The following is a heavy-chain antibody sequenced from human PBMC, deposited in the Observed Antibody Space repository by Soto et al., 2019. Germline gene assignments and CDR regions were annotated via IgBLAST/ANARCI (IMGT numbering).Heavy chain of an antibody. J-gene: IGHJ6*02. CDR1: GLNVSRNF. V-gene: IGHV3-53*01. CDR2: MFSGGHT. CDR3: VREKVVLEDTGNYHNGMDV. D-gene: IGHD2-15*01. Sequence: EVQLVESGGGLIQPGGSLRLSCAASGLNVSRNFMTWVRQAPGKGLEWVPVMFSGGHTKYADSVKGRFTIFRDSSKNTVFLQMNSLSAEDTAMYYWVREKVVLEDTGNYHNGMDVWGQGTVVTVSS.